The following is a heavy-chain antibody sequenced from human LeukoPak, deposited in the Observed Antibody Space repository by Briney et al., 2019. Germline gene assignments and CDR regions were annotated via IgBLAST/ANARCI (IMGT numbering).Heavy chain of an antibody. CDR1: GFTFSSYA. D-gene: IGHD5-12*01. V-gene: IGHV3-23*01. CDR2: ISGSGGST. J-gene: IGHJ4*02. CDR3: AKIWDGYDPSLYYFDY. Sequence: GGSLRLSCAASGFTFSSYAMSWVRQAPGKGLEWVSAISGSGGSTYYADSVKGRFTISRDNSKNTLYLQMNSLRAEDTAVYYCAKIWDGYDPSLYYFDYWGQGTLVTVSP.